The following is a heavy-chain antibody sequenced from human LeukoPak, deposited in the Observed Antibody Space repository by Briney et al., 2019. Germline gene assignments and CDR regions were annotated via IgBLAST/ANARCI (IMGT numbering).Heavy chain of an antibody. Sequence: SETLSLTCTVSSGSISSSSYYWGWIRQPPGKGLEWIGNIYYSGSTYYNPSLKSRVTISVDTSKNQFSLKLSSMTAADTAVYYCARDLPGILDGFDIWGQGTMVTVSS. CDR3: ARDLPGILDGFDI. D-gene: IGHD1-26*01. V-gene: IGHV4-39*02. CDR1: SGSISSSSYY. J-gene: IGHJ3*02. CDR2: IYYSGST.